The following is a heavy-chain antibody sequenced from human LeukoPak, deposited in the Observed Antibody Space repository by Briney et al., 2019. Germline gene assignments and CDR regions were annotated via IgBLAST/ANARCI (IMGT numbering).Heavy chain of an antibody. CDR3: ASSGWFGEFNFDY. CDR2: ISSNGGST. Sequence: GGSLRLSCAASGFTFSSYAMHWVRQAPGKGLEYVSAISSNGGSTYYANSVKGRFTISRDNSKNTLYLQMGSLRAEDMAVYYCASSGWFGEFNFDYWGQGTLVTVSS. J-gene: IGHJ4*02. CDR1: GFTFSSYA. D-gene: IGHD3-10*01. V-gene: IGHV3-64*01.